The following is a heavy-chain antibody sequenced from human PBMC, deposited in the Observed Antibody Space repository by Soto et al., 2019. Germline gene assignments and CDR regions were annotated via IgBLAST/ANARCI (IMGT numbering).Heavy chain of an antibody. CDR3: ARPQYSSSSGYGY. J-gene: IGHJ4*02. CDR2: ISSSSSYI. D-gene: IGHD6-6*01. V-gene: IGHV3-21*01. Sequence: EVQLVESGGGLVKPGGSLRLSCAASGFTFSSYSMNWVRQAPGKGLEWVLSISSSSSYIYYADSVKGRFTISRDNAKNSLYLQMNSLRAEDTAVYYCARPQYSSSSGYGYWGQGTLVTVSS. CDR1: GFTFSSYS.